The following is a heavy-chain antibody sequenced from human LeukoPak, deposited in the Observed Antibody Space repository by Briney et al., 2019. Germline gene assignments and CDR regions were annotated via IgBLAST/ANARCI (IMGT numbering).Heavy chain of an antibody. CDR1: GFTFSTCW. Sequence: GGSLRLSCAASGFTFSTCWMHWVRQAPGKGLVWVSRINSDGSGTTYADSVKGRFTISRDNAKNTLYLQMNSLRAEDTAVDYCTRTEGAAGRMYWGQGTLVTVSS. CDR2: INSDGSGT. CDR3: TRTEGAAGRMY. J-gene: IGHJ4*02. V-gene: IGHV3-74*01. D-gene: IGHD6-13*01.